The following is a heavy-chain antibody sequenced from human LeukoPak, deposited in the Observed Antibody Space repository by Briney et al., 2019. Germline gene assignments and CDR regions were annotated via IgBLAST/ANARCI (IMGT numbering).Heavy chain of an antibody. CDR1: GFTFSDYY. CDR2: ISSGSTI. V-gene: IGHV3-11*01. Sequence: GGSLRLSCAASGFTFSDYYMSWIRQAPGKGLEWVSHISSGSTIYYADSVKGRFTISRDNTKNSLYLQMNSLTAEDTAVYYCARDYYGSGTMDVWGQGTTVTVSS. J-gene: IGHJ6*02. D-gene: IGHD3-10*01. CDR3: ARDYYGSGTMDV.